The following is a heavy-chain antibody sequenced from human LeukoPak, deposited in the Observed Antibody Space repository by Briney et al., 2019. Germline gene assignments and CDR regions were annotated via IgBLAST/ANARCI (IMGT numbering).Heavy chain of an antibody. CDR2: IKQDGSEK. CDR3: ATHQDWRLNY. Sequence: PGGSLRLVRAAAGFTFSADWMSCVRQAPGKGLEWVASIKQDGSEKYYVDSVKGRFTISRDNVKNSLSPQMNSLRAEDTAVYYCATHQDWRLNYWGQGTLVAVSS. D-gene: IGHD3/OR15-3a*01. J-gene: IGHJ4*02. CDR1: GFTFSADW. V-gene: IGHV3-7*01.